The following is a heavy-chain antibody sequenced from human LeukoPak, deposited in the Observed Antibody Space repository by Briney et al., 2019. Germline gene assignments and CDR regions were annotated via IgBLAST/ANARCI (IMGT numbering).Heavy chain of an antibody. CDR2: INHSGST. Sequence: PSETLSLTCAVYGGSFSGYYWSWIRQPPGKGLEWIGEINHSGSTNYNPSLKSRVTISVDTSKNQFSLKLSSVTAADTAVYYCARGVGATRFDIWGQGTMVTVSS. D-gene: IGHD1-26*01. CDR3: ARGVGATRFDI. CDR1: GGSFSGYY. V-gene: IGHV4-34*01. J-gene: IGHJ3*02.